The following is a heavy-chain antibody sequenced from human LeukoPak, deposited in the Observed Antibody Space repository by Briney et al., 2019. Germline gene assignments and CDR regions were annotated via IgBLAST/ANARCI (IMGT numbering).Heavy chain of an antibody. Sequence: ASVKVSCKSSGYTFTSYDINWMRQAPGQGLEWMGWMNANRGNTGYAQKFQGRVTMTRDTSISTAYMELSSLRSEDTAVYYCARSGGYHPLDYWGQGTLVTVSS. D-gene: IGHD5-12*01. J-gene: IGHJ4*02. CDR3: ARSGGYHPLDY. V-gene: IGHV1-8*01. CDR2: MNANRGNT. CDR1: GYTFTSYD.